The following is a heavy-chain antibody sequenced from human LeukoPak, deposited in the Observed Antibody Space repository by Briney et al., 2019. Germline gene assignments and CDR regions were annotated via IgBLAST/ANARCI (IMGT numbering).Heavy chain of an antibody. CDR1: GFTFSSYA. D-gene: IGHD2-2*01. CDR2: ISGSGGST. J-gene: IGHJ4*02. V-gene: IGHV3-23*01. Sequence: GGSLRLSCAASGFTFSSYAMSWVRQAPGKGLEWVSAISGSGGSTYYADSVKGRFTISRDNSKNTLYLQMNSLRAEDTAVYYCARMKGCSSTTCYFAIYWGQGTLVTVSS. CDR3: ARMKGCSSTTCYFAIY.